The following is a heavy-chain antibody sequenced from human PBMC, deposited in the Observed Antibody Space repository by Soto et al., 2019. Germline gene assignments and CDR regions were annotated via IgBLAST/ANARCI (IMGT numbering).Heavy chain of an antibody. CDR3: ARGDGYNKPSYYYYGMDV. V-gene: IGHV1-46*01. CDR2: INPSGGST. J-gene: IGHJ6*02. D-gene: IGHD5-12*01. CDR1: GCTFTRYY. Sequence: ASLKVSCKASGCTFTRYYMHWVRQAPGQGLEWMGLINPSGGSTSYAQKFQGRITMTRDTSTSTVYMELSSLRSEDTAVYYCARGDGYNKPSYYYYGMDVWAQGTTVTVSS.